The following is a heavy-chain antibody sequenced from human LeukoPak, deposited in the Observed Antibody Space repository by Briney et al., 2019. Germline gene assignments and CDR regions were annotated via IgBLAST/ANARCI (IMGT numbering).Heavy chain of an antibody. J-gene: IGHJ4*02. CDR3: ARYYDFWSGIDY. V-gene: IGHV4-59*01. D-gene: IGHD3-3*01. CDR2: IYYSRST. Sequence: SETLPLTCTVSGGSISSYYWSWIRQPPGKGLEGIGYIYYSRSTNYNPSLKSRVTISVDTSKNQCSLKLSSVTAADTAVYYCARYYDFWSGIDYWGQGTLVTVSS. CDR1: GGSISSYY.